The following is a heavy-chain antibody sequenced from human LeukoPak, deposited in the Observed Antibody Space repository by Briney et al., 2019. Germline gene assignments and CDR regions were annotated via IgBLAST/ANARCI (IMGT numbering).Heavy chain of an antibody. V-gene: IGHV4-59*08. Sequence: PSETLSLTCTVSGASISSYYWSWIRQPPGKGLEWIGYIYYSGSTNYNPSLKSRVTISVDTSKNQFSLKLSSVTAADTAVYYCARHGGDYYDSSGYFDYWGQGTLVTVSS. CDR2: IYYSGST. CDR3: ARHGGDYYDSSGYFDY. D-gene: IGHD3-22*01. CDR1: GASISSYY. J-gene: IGHJ4*02.